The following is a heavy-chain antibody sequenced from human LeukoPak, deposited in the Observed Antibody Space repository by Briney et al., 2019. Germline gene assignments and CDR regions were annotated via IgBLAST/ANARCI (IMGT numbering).Heavy chain of an antibody. Sequence: SETLSLTCAVYGGSFSGYYWSWIRQPPGKGLGWIGEINHSGSTNYNPSLKSRVTISVDTSKNQFSLKLSSVTAADTAVYYCARAEGPSGFDPWGQGTLVTVSS. D-gene: IGHD3-10*01. V-gene: IGHV4-34*01. CDR3: ARAEGPSGFDP. CDR1: GGSFSGYY. J-gene: IGHJ5*02. CDR2: INHSGST.